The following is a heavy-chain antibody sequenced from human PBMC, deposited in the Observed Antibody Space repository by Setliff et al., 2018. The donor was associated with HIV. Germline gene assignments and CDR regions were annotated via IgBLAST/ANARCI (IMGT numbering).Heavy chain of an antibody. CDR2: INVYNGDT. CDR1: DYPFSNFG. D-gene: IGHD3-10*01. J-gene: IGHJ4*02. Sequence: ASVKVSCKASDYPFSNFGISWVRQAPGQGLEWMAWINVYNGDTNFAQKFQGRVTMTKDTSTGTAYMELSSLRSDDTAVYYCATDRTQTGISLVRGRLTDPARYPLDYWGQGTLVTVSS. V-gene: IGHV1-18*01. CDR3: ATDRTQTGISLVRGRLTDPARYPLDY.